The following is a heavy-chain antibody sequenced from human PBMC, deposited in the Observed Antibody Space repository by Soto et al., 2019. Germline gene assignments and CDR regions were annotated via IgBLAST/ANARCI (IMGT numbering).Heavy chain of an antibody. V-gene: IGHV4-31*03. CDR3: ARDNKQTRISCYETYYYYCGMDV. J-gene: IGHJ6*02. CDR1: GGSISSGGYY. D-gene: IGHD5-12*01. Sequence: PSETLSLTCTVSGGSISSGGYYWSWIGQHPGKGLAWIGYIDYSGSAYYNPSLKGRVIISVDTSKIQFSLKLSSVTAADTAVYYCARDNKQTRISCYETYYYYCGMDVWGPGTTLTVSS. CDR2: IDYSGSA.